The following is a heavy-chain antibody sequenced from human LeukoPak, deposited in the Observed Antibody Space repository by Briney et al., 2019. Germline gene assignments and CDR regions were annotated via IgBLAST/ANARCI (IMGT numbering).Heavy chain of an antibody. CDR2: IYHSGST. V-gene: IGHV4-30-2*01. CDR1: GGSISSGGYY. D-gene: IGHD6-6*01. J-gene: IGHJ6*03. CDR3: AREGIAARPHYYYMGV. Sequence: SQTLSLTCTVSGGSISSGGYYWSWIRQPPGKGLEWIGYIYHSGSTYYNPSLKSRVTISVDRSKNQFSLKLSSVTAADTAVYYCAREGIAARPHYYYMGVWGKGTTVTVSS.